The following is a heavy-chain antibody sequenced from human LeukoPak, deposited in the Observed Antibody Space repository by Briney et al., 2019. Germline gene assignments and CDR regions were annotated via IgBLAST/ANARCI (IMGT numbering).Heavy chain of an antibody. J-gene: IGHJ4*02. D-gene: IGHD3-16*02. CDR1: GGSISSYY. V-gene: IGHV4-59*01. CDR2: IYYSGST. Sequence: PSETLSLTCTVSGGSISSYYWSWIRQPPGKGLEWIGYIYYSGSTNYNPSLKSRVTISVDTSKNQFSLKLSSVTAADTAVYHCARASDYDYVWGSYRTPFDYWGQGTLVTVSS. CDR3: ARASDYDYVWGSYRTPFDY.